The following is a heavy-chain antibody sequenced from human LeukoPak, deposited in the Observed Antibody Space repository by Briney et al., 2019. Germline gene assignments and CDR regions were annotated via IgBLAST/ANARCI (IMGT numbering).Heavy chain of an antibody. V-gene: IGHV3-48*03. J-gene: IGHJ5*02. Sequence: GGSLRLSCAASGFTFSSYEMNWVRQAPGKGLEWVSYISSSGSTIYYADSVKGRFTISRDNAKNSLYLQMNNPRAEDTAVYYCARAYSSSWYGFDPWGQGTLVTVSS. CDR3: ARAYSSSWYGFDP. CDR1: GFTFSSYE. D-gene: IGHD6-13*01. CDR2: ISSSGSTI.